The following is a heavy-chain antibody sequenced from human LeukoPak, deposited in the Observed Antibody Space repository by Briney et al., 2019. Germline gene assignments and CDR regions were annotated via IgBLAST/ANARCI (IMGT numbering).Heavy chain of an antibody. CDR3: ASLSDPANEYSSSSVI. D-gene: IGHD6-6*01. V-gene: IGHV3-30*04. Sequence: GGSLRLSCAASGFTFSSYAMHWVRQAPGKGLEWVAVISYDGSNKYYEDSVKGRFTISRDNSKNTLYLQMNSLRAEDTAVYYCASLSDPANEYSSSSVIWGQGTMVTVSS. CDR1: GFTFSSYA. J-gene: IGHJ3*02. CDR2: ISYDGSNK.